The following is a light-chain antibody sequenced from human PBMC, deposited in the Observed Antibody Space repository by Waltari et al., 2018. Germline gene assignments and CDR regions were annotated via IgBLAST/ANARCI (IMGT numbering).Light chain of an antibody. V-gene: IGLV2-11*01. J-gene: IGLJ3*02. Sequence: QSALTQPRSVSGSPGQSVPISCTGTSIVVGGYKYVSWYHPHPGKPPKLMIYDVSKRPSGVPDRFSGSKSGNTASLTISGLQAEDEADYYCCSYAGSYTWVFGGGTKLTVL. CDR1: SIVVGGYKY. CDR3: CSYAGSYTWV. CDR2: DVS.